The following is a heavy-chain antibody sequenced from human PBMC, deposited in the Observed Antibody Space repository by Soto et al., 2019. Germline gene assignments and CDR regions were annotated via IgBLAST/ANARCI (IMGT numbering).Heavy chain of an antibody. CDR2: ISGGSSVT. Sequence: GGSLRLSCRASGFTFIDYAMAWVRQAPGKGLEWVSTISGGSSVTYYGDSVKGQFTISRDNAKKTLFLQLNRLSAEDTATYYCAKVLSKNYYYPFDFWGQGTQVTVSS. CDR1: GFTFIDYA. V-gene: IGHV3-23*01. J-gene: IGHJ4*02. CDR3: AKVLSKNYYYPFDF. D-gene: IGHD3-10*01.